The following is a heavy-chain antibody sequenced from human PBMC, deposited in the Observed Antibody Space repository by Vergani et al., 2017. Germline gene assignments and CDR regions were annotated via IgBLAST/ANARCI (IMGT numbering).Heavy chain of an antibody. CDR3: ARLGYGSGSSGAHDAFDI. Sequence: EVQLVESGGGLVKPGGSLRLSCAASGFTFSSYSMNWVRQAPGKGLEWVSSISSSSSYIYYADSVKGRFTISRDNAKNSLCLQMNSLRAEDTAVYYCARLGYGSGSSGAHDAFDIWSQGTMVTVSS. J-gene: IGHJ3*02. D-gene: IGHD3-10*01. CDR2: ISSSSSYI. CDR1: GFTFSSYS. V-gene: IGHV3-21*01.